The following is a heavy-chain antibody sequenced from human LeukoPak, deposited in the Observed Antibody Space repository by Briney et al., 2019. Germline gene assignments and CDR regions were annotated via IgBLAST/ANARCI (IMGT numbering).Heavy chain of an antibody. D-gene: IGHD3-22*01. J-gene: IGHJ5*02. CDR1: GGSISSGDYY. V-gene: IGHV4-30-4*01. CDR3: ARPYYYDSRIDP. CDR2: MYYSGST. Sequence: PSQTLSLTCTVSGGSISSGDYYWSWIRQPPGKGLEWIAYMYYSGSTYYNPSLKSRVTMSADTSKNQLSLKLSSVTAADTTVYYCARPYYYDSRIDPWGQGILVTVSS.